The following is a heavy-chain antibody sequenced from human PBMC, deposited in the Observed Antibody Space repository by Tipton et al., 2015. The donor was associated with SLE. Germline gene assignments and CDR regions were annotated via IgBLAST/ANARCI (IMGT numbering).Heavy chain of an antibody. CDR2: IYYSGST. D-gene: IGHD3-22*01. Sequence: WVRQAPGKGLEWIGSIYYSGSTYYNPSLKSRVTISVDTSKNQFSLKLSSVTAADTAVYYCAREDSSWFYTRFDPWGQGTLVTVSS. CDR3: AREDSSWFYTRFDP. V-gene: IGHV4-39*07. J-gene: IGHJ5*02.